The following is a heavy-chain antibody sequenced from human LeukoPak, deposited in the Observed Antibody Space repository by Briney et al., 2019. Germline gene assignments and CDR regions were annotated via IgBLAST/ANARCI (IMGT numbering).Heavy chain of an antibody. CDR1: GYTFIGYY. CDR2: ISAYNGNT. Sequence: GASVKVSCKASGYTFIGYYMHWVRQAPGQGLEWMGWISAYNGNTNYAQKLQGRVTMTTDTSTSAAYMELRSLRSDDTAVYYCARDSAVVVVPAALDWGQGTLVTVSS. V-gene: IGHV1-18*04. CDR3: ARDSAVVVVPAALD. J-gene: IGHJ4*02. D-gene: IGHD2-2*01.